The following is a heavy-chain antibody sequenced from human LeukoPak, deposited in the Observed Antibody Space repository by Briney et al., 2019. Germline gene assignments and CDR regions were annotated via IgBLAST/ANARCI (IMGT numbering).Heavy chain of an antibody. D-gene: IGHD3-10*01. Sequence: SETLSLTCAVYGGSFSGYYWSWIRQPPGKGLEWIGEINHSGSTNYNPSPKSRVTISVDTSKNQFSLKLSSVTAADTAVYYCAKSSGSYYNVDFDYWGQGTLVTVSS. CDR1: GGSFSGYY. J-gene: IGHJ4*02. CDR3: AKSSGSYYNVDFDY. V-gene: IGHV4-34*01. CDR2: INHSGST.